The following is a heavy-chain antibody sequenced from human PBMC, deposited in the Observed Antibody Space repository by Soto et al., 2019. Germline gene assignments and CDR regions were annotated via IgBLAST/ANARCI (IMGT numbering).Heavy chain of an antibody. CDR3: AKHGSSGYSYGMDV. Sequence: GGSLRLSCTASGFTFGDYAMSWFRQAPGKGLEWVGFIRSKAYGGTTEYAASVKGRFTISRDDSKSIAYLQMNSLRAEDTAVYYCAKHGSSGYSYGMDVWGQGTTVTVSS. V-gene: IGHV3-49*03. CDR2: IRSKAYGGTT. CDR1: GFTFGDYA. D-gene: IGHD3-22*01. J-gene: IGHJ6*02.